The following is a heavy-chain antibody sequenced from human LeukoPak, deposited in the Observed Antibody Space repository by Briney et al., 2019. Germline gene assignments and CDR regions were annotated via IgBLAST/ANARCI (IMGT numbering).Heavy chain of an antibody. Sequence: PGGSLILSCAASDFTFSSYEMNWVRQAPGKGLEWISYITNSGSAVYYADSVKGRFTISRDNSENTLYLQMNSLRAEDTAVYYCAKGYSGYLDYWGQGTLVTVSS. J-gene: IGHJ4*02. CDR1: DFTFSSYE. CDR2: ITNSGSAV. V-gene: IGHV3-48*03. CDR3: AKGYSGYLDY. D-gene: IGHD5-12*01.